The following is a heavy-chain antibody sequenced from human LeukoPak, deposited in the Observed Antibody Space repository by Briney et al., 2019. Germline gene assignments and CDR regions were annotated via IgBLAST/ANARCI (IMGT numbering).Heavy chain of an antibody. J-gene: IGHJ4*02. CDR3: AKGSYYDSGGSFYFDY. V-gene: IGHV3-23*01. CDR1: GFTFNNYG. Sequence: GGSLRLSCAASGFTFNNYGMHWVRQAPGKGLEWVSGISGSGDNTYYADSVKGRFTISRDNSKNTLYVQVNSLGTEDTAAYYCAKGSYYDSGGSFYFDYWGQGTLVTVSS. D-gene: IGHD3-22*01. CDR2: ISGSGDNT.